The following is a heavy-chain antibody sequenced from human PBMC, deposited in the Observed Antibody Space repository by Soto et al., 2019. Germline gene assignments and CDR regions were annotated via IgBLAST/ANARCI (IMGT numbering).Heavy chain of an antibody. CDR1: GFTVNNYG. Sequence: GGVMPRSGAGSGFTVNNYGMHWVRQAPGKGLEWVAVISYDGNNEYHADSVKGRFTISRDNAKSTLYLQMNSLTVEDGAVYYCADSWLPTSYWGPGTLVTVSS. D-gene: IGHD5-12*01. V-gene: IGHV3-30*03. J-gene: IGHJ4*02. CDR2: ISYDGNNE. CDR3: ADSWLPTSY.